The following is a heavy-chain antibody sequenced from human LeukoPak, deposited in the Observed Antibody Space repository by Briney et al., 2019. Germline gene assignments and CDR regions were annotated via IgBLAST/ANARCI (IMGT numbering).Heavy chain of an antibody. CDR3: ARTMAAAASRDS. D-gene: IGHD6-13*01. CDR2: IYYSGST. J-gene: IGHJ4*02. CDR1: GGSIGSYY. Sequence: SETLSLTCTVSGGSIGSYYWSWIRQPPGKGLEWIGYIYYSGSTNYNPSLKSRVTISVDTSKNQFSLKLSSVTAADTAVYYCARTMAAAASRDSWGPGTLGTVSS. V-gene: IGHV4-59*01.